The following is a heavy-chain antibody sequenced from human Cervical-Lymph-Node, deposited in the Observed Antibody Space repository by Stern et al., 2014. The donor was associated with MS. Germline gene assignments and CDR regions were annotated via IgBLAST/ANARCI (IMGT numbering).Heavy chain of an antibody. V-gene: IGHV5-51*03. CDR2: IFPGDPDT. J-gene: IGHJ4*02. Sequence: VQLVQSGAEVKKPGESLKISCSVSGYSFTNSWIGWVRQMPGKGLEGMGIIFPGDPDTRYSPSFQGQVTISADKSISSAYLQWSSLKASDTAMYYCAILLSSIASPYYFDSWGQGTLVTVSS. CDR1: GYSFTNSW. D-gene: IGHD6-6*01. CDR3: AILLSSIASPYYFDS.